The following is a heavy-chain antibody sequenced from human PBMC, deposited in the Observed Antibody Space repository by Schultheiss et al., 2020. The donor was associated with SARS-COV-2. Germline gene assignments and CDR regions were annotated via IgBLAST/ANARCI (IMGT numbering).Heavy chain of an antibody. CDR2: ISYDGSNK. CDR1: GFTFDDYA. V-gene: IGHV3-30*03. J-gene: IGHJ4*02. CDR3: ARDSALHGDLYYFDY. D-gene: IGHD4-17*01. Sequence: GGSLRLSCAASGFTFDDYAMHWVRQAPGKGLEWVAVISYDGSNKYYADSVKGRFTISRDNAKNSLYLQMNSLRDEDTAVYYCARDSALHGDLYYFDYWGQGTLVTVSS.